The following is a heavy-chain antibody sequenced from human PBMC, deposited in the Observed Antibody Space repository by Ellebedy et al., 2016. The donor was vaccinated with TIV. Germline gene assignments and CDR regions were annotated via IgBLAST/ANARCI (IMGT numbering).Heavy chain of an antibody. CDR1: GFTFSSYD. Sequence: GESLKISCAASGFTFSSYDMHWVRQAPGKGLEWVAVIWYDGSNKYYADSVKGRFTISRDNSKNTLYLQMNSLRAEDTAVYYCARGGNSGYEDYYGMDVWGQGTTVTVSS. V-gene: IGHV3-33*01. D-gene: IGHD5-12*01. CDR3: ARGGNSGYEDYYGMDV. J-gene: IGHJ6*02. CDR2: IWYDGSNK.